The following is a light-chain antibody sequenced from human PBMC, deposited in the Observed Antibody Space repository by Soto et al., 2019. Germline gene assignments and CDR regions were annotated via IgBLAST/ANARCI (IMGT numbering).Light chain of an antibody. CDR1: QDISNY. J-gene: IGKJ3*01. CDR2: DAT. V-gene: IGKV1-33*01. CDR3: QHYDNVPLT. Sequence: DIQMTQSPSSLSASVGDRVTITCQASQDISNYLNWYQQKPGKAPKLLIYDATNLETGVPSRFSGSGSGTDFTFTISSLQSEDIATYYCQHYDNVPLTFGSGTKVDIK.